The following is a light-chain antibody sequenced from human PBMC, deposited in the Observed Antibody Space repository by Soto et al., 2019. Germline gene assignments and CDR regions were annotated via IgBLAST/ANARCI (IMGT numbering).Light chain of an antibody. Sequence: QSALTQPASVSESPGQSISISCGGGRNDIGTYNLVSWYQQHPGKAPKLIIYEGNKRPSGVSNRFSGSRFGNTASLTISGLQAEDEADYYCCSYTDGSSLLFGGGTKLTVL. CDR2: EGN. CDR3: CSYTDGSSLL. V-gene: IGLV2-23*01. J-gene: IGLJ3*02. CDR1: RNDIGTYNL.